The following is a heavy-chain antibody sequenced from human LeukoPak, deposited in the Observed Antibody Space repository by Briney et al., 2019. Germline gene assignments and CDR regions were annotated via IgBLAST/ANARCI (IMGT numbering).Heavy chain of an antibody. CDR1: GYTFTDYY. J-gene: IGHJ4*02. D-gene: IGHD6-13*01. V-gene: IGHV1-69-2*01. CDR2: VDPEDGET. CDR3: ATVTTYSGY. Sequence: GASVKVSCKVSGYTFTDYYMHWVPQAPGKGLEWMGLVDPEDGETIYAEKFQGRVTITADTPTDTAYMELSSLRSEDTAVYYCATVTTYSGYWGQGTLVTVSS.